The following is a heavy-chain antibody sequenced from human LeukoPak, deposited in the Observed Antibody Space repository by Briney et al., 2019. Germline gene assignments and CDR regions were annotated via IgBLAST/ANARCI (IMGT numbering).Heavy chain of an antibody. Sequence: SETLSLTCTVSGGSISSYYWSWIRQPPGKGLEWIGYIYTSGSTHYNPSLKSRVTISVDTSKNQSSLKLSSVTAAVTAVYYCARHGSLAARRNQNDAFDIWGQGTMVTVSS. CDR3: ARHGSLAARRNQNDAFDI. D-gene: IGHD6-6*01. J-gene: IGHJ3*02. CDR1: GGSISSYY. V-gene: IGHV4-4*09. CDR2: IYTSGST.